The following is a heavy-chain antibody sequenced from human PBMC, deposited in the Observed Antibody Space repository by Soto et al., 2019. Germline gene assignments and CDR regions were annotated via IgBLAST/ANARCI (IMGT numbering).Heavy chain of an antibody. CDR3: AKDLEQVPAGDMDV. Sequence: GGSLRLSCAASGFTFSSYAMSWVRQAPGKGLEWVSAISGSGGSTYYADSVKGRFTISRDNSKNTLYLQMNSLRAEDTAVYYCAKDLEQVPAGDMDVWGQGTTVTVSS. V-gene: IGHV3-23*01. J-gene: IGHJ6*02. D-gene: IGHD2-2*01. CDR1: GFTFSSYA. CDR2: ISGSGGST.